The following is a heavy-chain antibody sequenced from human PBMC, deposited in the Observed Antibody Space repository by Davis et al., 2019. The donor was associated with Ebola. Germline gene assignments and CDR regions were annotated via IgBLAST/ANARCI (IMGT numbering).Heavy chain of an antibody. CDR2: INPSGGST. Sequence: ASVKVSCKASGYTFTSYYMHWVRQAPGQGLEWMGIINPSGGSTSYAQKFQGRVTMTRDTSTSTVYMELSSLRSEDTAVYYCAREYYDYVWGSYRRRDIFDYWGQGTLVTVSS. CDR3: AREYYDYVWGSYRRRDIFDY. J-gene: IGHJ4*02. D-gene: IGHD3-16*02. CDR1: GYTFTSYY. V-gene: IGHV1-46*01.